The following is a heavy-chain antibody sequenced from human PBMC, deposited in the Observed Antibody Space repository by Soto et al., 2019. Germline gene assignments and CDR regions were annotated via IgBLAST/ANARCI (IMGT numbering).Heavy chain of an antibody. CDR3: ARSAGELVNWFDP. V-gene: IGHV4-61*01. J-gene: IGHJ5*02. CDR2: MYYSGST. CDR1: GGSVRGGNYY. D-gene: IGHD1-26*01. Sequence: QVQLQESGPGLVKPSETLSLTCSVSGGSVRGGNYYWSWIRQPPGKGPEWIGYMYYSGSTNYNPSLTRRVTISADTSKNQFSLRLSSVTAADTAVYYCARSAGELVNWFDPWGQGTLVTVSS.